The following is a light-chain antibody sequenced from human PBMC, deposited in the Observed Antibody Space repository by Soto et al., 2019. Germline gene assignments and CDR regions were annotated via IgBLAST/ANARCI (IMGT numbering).Light chain of an antibody. CDR3: LQDYNYPRT. CDR1: QGIRND. J-gene: IGKJ1*01. Sequence: AIQMTQSPSSLSASVGDRVTITCGASQGIRNDLGWYQQKPGKAPKLLILAASSLQSGVPSRFSGSGSGTDFTLTISILQPEDFATYYCLQDYNYPRTFGQGTKVEIK. CDR2: AAS. V-gene: IGKV1-6*01.